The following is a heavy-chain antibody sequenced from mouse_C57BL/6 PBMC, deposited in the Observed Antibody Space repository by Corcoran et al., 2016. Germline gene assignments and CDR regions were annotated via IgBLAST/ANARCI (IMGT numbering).Heavy chain of an antibody. CDR3: ARNELRRAMDY. D-gene: IGHD2-4*01. V-gene: IGHV9-3*01. J-gene: IGHJ4*01. CDR2: INTYSGVP. Sequence: QIQLVQSGPELKKPGETVKISCKASGYTFTTYGMSWVKQAPGKGLKWMGWINTYSGVPTYADDFKGRFAFSLETSASTAYLQINNLKNEDTATYFCARNELRRAMDYWGQGTSVTVSS. CDR1: GYTFTTYG.